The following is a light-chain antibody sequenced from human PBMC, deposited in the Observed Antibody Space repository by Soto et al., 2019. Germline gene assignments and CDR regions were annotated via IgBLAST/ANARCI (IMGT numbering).Light chain of an antibody. Sequence: SVLTQPPSVSVAPGQTARISCGGYNIGSKSVHWYQQRPGQAPVLVVYDDSDRPSGIPERFSGSNSGNTATLTISRVEAGDEADYYCQVWDTSGDHEVFGTGTKLTVL. CDR1: NIGSKS. J-gene: IGLJ1*01. CDR3: QVWDTSGDHEV. CDR2: DDS. V-gene: IGLV3-21*02.